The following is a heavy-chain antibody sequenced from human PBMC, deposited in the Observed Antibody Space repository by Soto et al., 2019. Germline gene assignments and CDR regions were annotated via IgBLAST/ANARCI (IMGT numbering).Heavy chain of an antibody. V-gene: IGHV1-69*06. D-gene: IGHD2-2*01. CDR1: GGTFSSYA. CDR3: ARCEVPAAVYYYYYCMDV. Sequence: SVKVSCKASGGTFSSYAISWVRQAPGQGLEWMGGIIPIFGTANYAQKFQGRVTITADKSTSTAYMELSSLRSEDTAVYYCARCEVPAAVYYYYYCMDVWCQGTTVTVSS. J-gene: IGHJ6*02. CDR2: IIPIFGTA.